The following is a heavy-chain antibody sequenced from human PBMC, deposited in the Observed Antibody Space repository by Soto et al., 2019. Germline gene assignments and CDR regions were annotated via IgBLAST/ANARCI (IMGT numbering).Heavy chain of an antibody. J-gene: IGHJ6*02. CDR2: ISGSGGST. V-gene: IGHV3-23*01. CDR1: GFPFSIYA. D-gene: IGHD6-19*01. Sequence: GGSLRLSCAASGFPFSIYAMSWVRQSPGKGLEWVSAISGSGGSTYYADSVKGRFTISRDNSKNTLYLQMNSLRAEDTAVYYCEKDKISSGWTRTYQHYGMDVWGQGTKVTSP. CDR3: EKDKISSGWTRTYQHYGMDV.